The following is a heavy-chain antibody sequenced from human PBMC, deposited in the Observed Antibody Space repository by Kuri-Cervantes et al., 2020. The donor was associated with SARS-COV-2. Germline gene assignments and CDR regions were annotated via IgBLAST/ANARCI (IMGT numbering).Heavy chain of an antibody. J-gene: IGHJ5*02. V-gene: IGHV4-34*01. CDR3: ARNPPRYYYDSSGPSGGWFDP. CDR2: IYYSGST. CDR1: GGSFSGYY. Sequence: GSLRLSCAVYGGSFSGYYWSWIRQPPGKGLEWIGSIYYSGSTYYNPSLKSRVTISVDTSKNQFSLKLSSVTAADTAVYYCARNPPRYYYDSSGPSGGWFDPWGQGTLVTVSS. D-gene: IGHD3-22*01.